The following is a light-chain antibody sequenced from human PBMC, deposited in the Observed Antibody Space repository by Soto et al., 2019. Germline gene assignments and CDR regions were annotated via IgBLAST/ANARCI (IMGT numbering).Light chain of an antibody. CDR1: QDLSSW. V-gene: IGKV1D-12*01. CDR3: QQVDSLPFT. CDR2: GPS. Sequence: DIQMTQSPSSVSASVGDRFTITFRASQDLSSWLAWYQQKPGKAPNLLIYGPSILQSGVPSRFSASRSGTDFTLSISSLQPEDFAHYFCQQVDSLPFTFGGGTKVDIK. J-gene: IGKJ4*01.